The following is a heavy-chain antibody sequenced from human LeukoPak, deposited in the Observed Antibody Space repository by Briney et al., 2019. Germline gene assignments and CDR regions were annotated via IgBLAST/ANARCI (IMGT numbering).Heavy chain of an antibody. Sequence: GASVKVSCKASGYTFTSYDINWVRQATGQGLEWMGWMNPNSGSTGYAQKFQGRVTMTRNTSISTAYMELSSLRYEDTAVYYCAREGNRQQWRTRNDAFDIWGQGTMVTVSS. CDR1: GYTFTSYD. D-gene: IGHD6-19*01. CDR3: AREGNRQQWRTRNDAFDI. V-gene: IGHV1-8*01. CDR2: MNPNSGST. J-gene: IGHJ3*02.